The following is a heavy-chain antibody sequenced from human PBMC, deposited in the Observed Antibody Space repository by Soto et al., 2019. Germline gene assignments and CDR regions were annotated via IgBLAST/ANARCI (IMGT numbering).Heavy chain of an antibody. CDR1: GFTFSSYA. CDR2: LSYSGSST. V-gene: IGHV3-23*01. D-gene: IGHD3-10*01. J-gene: IGHJ4*02. Sequence: GGSLRLSCAASGFTFSSYAITWVRQAPGKGLEWVSALSYSGSSTYYADSVKGRFTISRDNSKNTLYLQMNSLRAEDTAVYYCAKSMYYYGSGSYYPHFDYWGQGTLVTVSS. CDR3: AKSMYYYGSGSYYPHFDY.